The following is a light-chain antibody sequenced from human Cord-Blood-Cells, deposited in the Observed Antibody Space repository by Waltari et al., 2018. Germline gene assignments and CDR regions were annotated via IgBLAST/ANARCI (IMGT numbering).Light chain of an antibody. CDR3: AAWDDSLSGYV. CDR1: RSTIGSHY. CDR2: RNN. V-gene: IGLV1-47*01. Sequence: QSVLTQPPSPSGTPGQRVTISCSGTRSTIGSHYVYWYQQLPGTAPKLLIYRNNQRPSGVPDRFSGSKSGTSASLAISGLRSEDEADYYCAAWDDSLSGYVFGTGTKVTVL. J-gene: IGLJ1*01.